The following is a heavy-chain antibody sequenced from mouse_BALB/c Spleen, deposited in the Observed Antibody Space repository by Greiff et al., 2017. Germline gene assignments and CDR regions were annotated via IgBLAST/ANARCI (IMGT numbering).Heavy chain of an antibody. CDR3: ARHYYGSSWYFDV. D-gene: IGHD1-1*01. J-gene: IGHJ1*01. V-gene: IGHV5-12-1*01. CDR1: GFAFSSYD. CDR2: ISSGGGST. Sequence: EVMLVESGGGLVQPGGSLKLSCAASGFAFSSYDMSWVRQTPEKRLEWVAYISSGGGSTYYPDTVKGRFTISRDNAKNTLYLQMSSLKSEDTAMYYCARHYYGSSWYFDVWGAGTTVTVSS.